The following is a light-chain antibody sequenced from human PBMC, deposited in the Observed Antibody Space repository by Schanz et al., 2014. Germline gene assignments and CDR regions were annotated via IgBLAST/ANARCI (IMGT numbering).Light chain of an antibody. CDR3: CSYAGSPWL. J-gene: IGLJ3*02. Sequence: QSALTQPRSVSGSPGQSVTISCTGTSSDVGGYNYVSWYQQHPGKAPKLMIYDVSKRPSGVSNRFSGSKSGNTASLTISGLQAEDEANYYCCSYAGSPWLFGGGTKLTVL. V-gene: IGLV2-11*01. CDR2: DVS. CDR1: SSDVGGYNY.